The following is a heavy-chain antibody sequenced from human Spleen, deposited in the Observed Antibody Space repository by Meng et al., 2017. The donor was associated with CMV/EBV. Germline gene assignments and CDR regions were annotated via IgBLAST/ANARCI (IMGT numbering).Heavy chain of an antibody. Sequence: YDINWVRQATGQGLEWMGWMNPNSGNTGYAQKFQGRVTMTRNTSISTAYMELSSLRSEDTAVYYCARDMWWLDEPSMVYYYYGMDVWGQGTTVTVSS. D-gene: IGHD2-21*01. CDR1: YD. V-gene: IGHV1-8*01. J-gene: IGHJ6*02. CDR3: ARDMWWLDEPSMVYYYYGMDV. CDR2: MNPNSGNT.